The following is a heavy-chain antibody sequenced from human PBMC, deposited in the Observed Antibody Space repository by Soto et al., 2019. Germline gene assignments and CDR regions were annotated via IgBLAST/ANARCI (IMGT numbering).Heavy chain of an antibody. Sequence: GGSLRLSCAASGFTFSSHWMSWVRQAPGKGPEWVATINQDGSGKDYVDSVKGRFTISRDNARNSLYLQMNSLRGDDTAVYYCAISSIAARPVSIEDYFDYWGQGTLVTVSS. D-gene: IGHD6-6*01. CDR3: AISSIAARPVSIEDYFDY. V-gene: IGHV3-7*02. CDR2: INQDGSGK. J-gene: IGHJ4*02. CDR1: GFTFSSHW.